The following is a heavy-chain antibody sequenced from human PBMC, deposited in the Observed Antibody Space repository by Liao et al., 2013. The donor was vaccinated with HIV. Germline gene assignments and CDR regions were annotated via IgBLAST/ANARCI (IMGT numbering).Heavy chain of an antibody. J-gene: IGHJ4*02. CDR1: GGSISSYF. D-gene: IGHD3-22*01. CDR3: ARGLYDSSGDLYYCDY. V-gene: IGHV4-4*07. Sequence: QVQLQESGPGLVKPSETLSLTCTVSGGSISSYFWSWIRQPAGKGLEWIGRIYSSGTTKYNPSLKSRVRMSVDTTMNQFSLKLTSVTAADTAVYYCARGLYDSSGDLYYCDYWGQGTLVTVSS. CDR2: IYSSGTT.